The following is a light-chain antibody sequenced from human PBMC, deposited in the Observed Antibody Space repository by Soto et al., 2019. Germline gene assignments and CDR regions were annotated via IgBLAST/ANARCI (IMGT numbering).Light chain of an antibody. CDR3: QQRSNWPPIT. CDR2: DAS. CDR1: QSVSSY. V-gene: IGKV3-11*01. J-gene: IGKJ5*01. Sequence: EIVLTQSPATLSSFPGERATLSCRASQSVSSYLAWYQQKPGQAPRLLIYDASNRATGIPARFSGSGSGTDFTLTISSLEPEDFAVYYCQQRSNWPPITFGQGTRLEIK.